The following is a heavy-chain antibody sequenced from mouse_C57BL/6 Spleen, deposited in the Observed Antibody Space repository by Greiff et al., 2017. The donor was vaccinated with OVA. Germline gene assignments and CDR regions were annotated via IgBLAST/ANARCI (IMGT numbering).Heavy chain of an antibody. CDR2: INPNNGGT. D-gene: IGHD1-1*01. J-gene: IGHJ3*01. CDR3: ARKGTIATVVEGFAY. CDR1: GYTFTDYN. V-gene: IGHV1-26*01. Sequence: VQLQQSGPELVKPGASVKISCKASGYTFTDYNMNWVKQSHGKSLEWIGDINPNNGGTSYNQKFKGKATLTVDKYSSTAYMENRSLTSEDSAVYYCARKGTIATVVEGFAYWGQGTLVTVSA.